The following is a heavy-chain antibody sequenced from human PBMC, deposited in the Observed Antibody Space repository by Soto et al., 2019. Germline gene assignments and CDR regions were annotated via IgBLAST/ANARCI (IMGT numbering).Heavy chain of an antibody. CDR2: INPNSGGT. V-gene: IGHV1-2*02. CDR3: ATTIGSSGWYYFDY. CDR1: GYTFTGYY. Sequence: VKVSCKASGYTFTGYYMHWVRQAPGQGPEWMGWINPNSGGTNYAQKFQGRVTMTRDTSISTAYMELSRLRSDDTAVYYCATTIGSSGWYYFDYWGQGTLVTVSS. D-gene: IGHD6-19*01. J-gene: IGHJ4*02.